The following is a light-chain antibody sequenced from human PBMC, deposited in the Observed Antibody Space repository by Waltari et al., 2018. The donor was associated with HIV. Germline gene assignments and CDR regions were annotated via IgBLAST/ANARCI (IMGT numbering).Light chain of an antibody. V-gene: IGLV1-40*01. CDR1: PSNIVAGYD. CDR3: QSYDSSLSGVI. J-gene: IGLJ2*01. CDR2: GNT. Sequence: QSVLTQPPSVSGPPGPRVTISCTGNPSNIVAGYDVHWYQQLPGTAPKLLIYGNTNRPSGVPDRFSGSTSGTSASLAITGLQADDEADFYCQSYDSSLSGVIFGGGTKLTVL.